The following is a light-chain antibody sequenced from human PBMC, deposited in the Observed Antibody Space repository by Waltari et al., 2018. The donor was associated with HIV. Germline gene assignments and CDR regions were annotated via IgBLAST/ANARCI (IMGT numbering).Light chain of an antibody. CDR1: RSNIGAGYD. CDR2: GNN. Sequence: QSLLPQPPSVSGAPGQRVPISCTGSRSNIGAGYDVHWYQQVPGTAPKLLIYGNNNRPSGVPDRFSASKSGASPSLAITGLQAEDEADYYCQSYDSSLTGSVFGGGTKLTVL. J-gene: IGLJ2*01. CDR3: QSYDSSLTGSV. V-gene: IGLV1-40*01.